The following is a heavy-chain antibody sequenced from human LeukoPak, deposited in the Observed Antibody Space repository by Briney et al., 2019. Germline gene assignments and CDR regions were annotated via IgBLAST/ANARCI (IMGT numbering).Heavy chain of an antibody. CDR2: INYDGSGK. CDR3: ARDLFSGSYQEDF. J-gene: IGHJ4*02. D-gene: IGHD1-26*01. V-gene: IGHV3-7*01. Sequence: PGESLRLSRAASGFTLSRYWMSWVRQAPGRGLEGVANINYDGSGKYYADSLKGRFTISRDDAKNSLYLEMNRLRVEDTAVYYCARDLFSGSYQEDFWGQGTLVSVSS. CDR1: GFTLSRYW.